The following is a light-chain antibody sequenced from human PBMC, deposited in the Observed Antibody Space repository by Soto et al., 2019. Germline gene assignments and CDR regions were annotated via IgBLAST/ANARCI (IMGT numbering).Light chain of an antibody. CDR1: QSIGTY. Sequence: DIQMTQSPSSLSASVGDRVTITCRASQSIGTYLNWYLQKPGKAPKLLIYAASNLQSGVPSRFSGSGSGTDVTLTIISLQPEDYATYFCQQSYSTPPWTFGQGTKVEIK. CDR2: AAS. J-gene: IGKJ1*01. CDR3: QQSYSTPPWT. V-gene: IGKV1-39*01.